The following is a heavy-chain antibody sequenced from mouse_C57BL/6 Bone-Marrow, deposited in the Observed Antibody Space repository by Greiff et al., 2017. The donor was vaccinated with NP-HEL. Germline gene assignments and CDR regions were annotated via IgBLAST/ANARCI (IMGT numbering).Heavy chain of an antibody. CDR2: IDPETGGT. CDR1: GYTFTDYE. J-gene: IGHJ3*01. V-gene: IGHV1-15*01. D-gene: IGHD1-1*01. Sequence: VKLVESGAELVRPGASVTLSCKASGYTFTDYEMHWVKQTPVHGLEWIGAIDPETGGTAYNQKFKGKAILTADKSSSTAYMELRSLTSEDSAVYYCTRCATVEGTWFAYWGQGTLVTVSA. CDR3: TRCATVEGTWFAY.